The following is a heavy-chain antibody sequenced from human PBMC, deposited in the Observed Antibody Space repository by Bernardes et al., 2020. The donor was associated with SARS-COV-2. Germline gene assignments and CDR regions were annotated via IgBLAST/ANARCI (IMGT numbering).Heavy chain of an antibody. CDR1: GYPFTSYD. D-gene: IGHD3-16*01. V-gene: IGHV1-8*01. Sequence: ASVKVSCKASGYPFTSYDINWVRQASGQGLEWMGWMNPNSCNTGLAQKFQGRVTMTRDTSTSTAYMELSSLTSEDTAVYYCAKGTEYRLEDLWSNAFDPWGQGTMVTVSS. CDR2: MNPNSCNT. CDR3: AKGTEYRLEDLWSNAFDP. J-gene: IGHJ3*01.